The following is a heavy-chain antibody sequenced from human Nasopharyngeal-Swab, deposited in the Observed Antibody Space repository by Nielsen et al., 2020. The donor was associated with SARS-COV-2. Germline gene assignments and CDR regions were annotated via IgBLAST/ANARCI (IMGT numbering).Heavy chain of an antibody. CDR1: GYSISSGYY. CDR2: IYHSGST. CDR3: ARGGYSSGWVVY. Sequence: SETLSLTCTVSGYSISSGYYWGWIRQPPGKGLEWIGSIYHSGSTYYNPSLKSRVTISVDTSKNQFSLKLSSVTAADTAVYYCARGGYSSGWVVYWGQGTLVTASS. J-gene: IGHJ4*02. D-gene: IGHD6-19*01. V-gene: IGHV4-38-2*02.